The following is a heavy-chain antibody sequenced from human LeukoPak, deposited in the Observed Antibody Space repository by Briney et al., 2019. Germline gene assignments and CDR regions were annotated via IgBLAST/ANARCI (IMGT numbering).Heavy chain of an antibody. CDR1: GFTFSSYW. D-gene: IGHD2-8*01. V-gene: IGHV3-7*01. J-gene: IGHJ3*02. Sequence: GGSLRLSCAASGFTFSSYWMSWVRQAPGKGLEWVANIKQDGSEKYYVDSVKGRFTISRDNAKNSLYLQMDSLRAEDTAVYYCARDPDIVLMVYANPSPSDAFDIWGQGTMVTVSS. CDR3: ARDPDIVLMVYANPSPSDAFDI. CDR2: IKQDGSEK.